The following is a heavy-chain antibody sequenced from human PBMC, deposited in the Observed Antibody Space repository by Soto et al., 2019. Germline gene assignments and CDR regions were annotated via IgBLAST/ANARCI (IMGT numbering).Heavy chain of an antibody. V-gene: IGHV4-30-2*01. CDR3: ARSFGSSPTAFDY. Sequence: PSETLSLTCTVSGDSISSGAFYWSWIRQHPGKGLEWIGYIYHSGIIYYNPSLQSRVTISVDRSKNQFSLRLSSVTAADTAVYYCARSFGSSPTAFDYWGQGTLVTVSS. CDR1: GDSISSGAFY. CDR2: IYHSGII. D-gene: IGHD6-6*01. J-gene: IGHJ4*02.